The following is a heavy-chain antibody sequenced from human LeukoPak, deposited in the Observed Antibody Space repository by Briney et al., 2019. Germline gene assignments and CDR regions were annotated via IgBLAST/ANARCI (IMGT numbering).Heavy chain of an antibody. D-gene: IGHD5-24*01. Sequence: GESLKISCKGSGYSFTNYWIGWVRQMPGKGLEWMGIIYPGDSNTKYSPSFQGQVTTSADKSISTAYLQWSSLKASDTAMYYCARIGTGQRWLQPFDYWGQGTLVTVSS. CDR2: IYPGDSNT. CDR1: GYSFTNYW. J-gene: IGHJ4*02. CDR3: ARIGTGQRWLQPFDY. V-gene: IGHV5-51*01.